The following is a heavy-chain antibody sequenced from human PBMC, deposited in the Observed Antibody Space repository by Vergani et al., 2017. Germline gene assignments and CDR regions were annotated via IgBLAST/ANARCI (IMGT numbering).Heavy chain of an antibody. J-gene: IGHJ4*02. V-gene: IGHV1-69*06. Sequence: QVQLVQSGAEVKKPGSSVKVSCKASGGTFSSYAISWVRQAPGQGLEWMGGIIPIFGTANYAQKFQGRVTITADKSTSTAYMELSSLRSEDTAVYYCATSGYCSSTSCYTYFDYWGQGTLVTVSS. CDR3: ATSGYCSSTSCYTYFDY. CDR2: IIPIFGTA. D-gene: IGHD2-2*02. CDR1: GGTFSSYA.